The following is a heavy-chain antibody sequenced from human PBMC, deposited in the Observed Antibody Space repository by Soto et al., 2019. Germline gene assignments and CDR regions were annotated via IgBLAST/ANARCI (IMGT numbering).Heavy chain of an antibody. V-gene: IGHV3-9*01. D-gene: IGHD6-13*01. CDR1: GFSFDDYA. CDR3: ARGGSGALTSAAGTTNWFDP. CDR2: ISWSSGNI. J-gene: IGHJ5*02. Sequence: EVQLVESGGGVVQPGRSLRLSCAGSGFSFDDYAMYWVWQVPGAGLEWVAGISWSSGNIAHADSVKGRFIISRDNDKSSLYLQMNSLRSDDTALYFCARGGSGALTSAAGTTNWFDPWGQGTLVIVSS.